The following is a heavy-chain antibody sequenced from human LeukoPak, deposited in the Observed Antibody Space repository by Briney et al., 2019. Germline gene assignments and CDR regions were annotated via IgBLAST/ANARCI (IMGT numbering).Heavy chain of an antibody. Sequence: GASMRLYCSASGVTFSGYSINWGRQAAGHGLDLISYISGSGSSIYYADSVKGRFTISRDNAKNSLYLQMNSLRAEDTAVYYCARGVYSSAPDAFDIWGQGTLVTVSS. J-gene: IGHJ3*02. D-gene: IGHD6-25*01. CDR3: ARGVYSSAPDAFDI. V-gene: IGHV3-48*01. CDR2: ISGSGSSI. CDR1: GVTFSGYS.